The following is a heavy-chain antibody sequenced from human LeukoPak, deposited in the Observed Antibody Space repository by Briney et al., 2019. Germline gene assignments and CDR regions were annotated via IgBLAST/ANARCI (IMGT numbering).Heavy chain of an antibody. CDR2: IYYSGST. CDR3: VRGGYDSDAFDI. D-gene: IGHD5-12*01. J-gene: IGHJ3*02. V-gene: IGHV4-59*08. Sequence: ASETLSLTCTVASGSISNYYWSWIRQPPGKGLEWIGYIYYSGSTNYNPSLKSRVTISVDTSKNQFSLKVTSVTAADTAVYYCVRGGYDSDAFDIWGQGTVVTVSS. CDR1: SGSISNYY.